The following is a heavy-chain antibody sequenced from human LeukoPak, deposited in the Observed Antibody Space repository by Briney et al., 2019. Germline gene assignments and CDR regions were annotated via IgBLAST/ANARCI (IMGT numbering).Heavy chain of an antibody. D-gene: IGHD3-22*01. CDR3: ASVSYDTSLQH. CDR1: GXSISSGGDF. CDR2: IYYSGST. Sequence: SETLSLTCTVSGXSISSGGDFWSWIRQHPGKGLEWIGYIYYSGSTYYNPSLKGRVTISVDTSKNQFSLRLSSVTAADTAIYYCASVSYDTSLQHWGQGTLVTVSS. J-gene: IGHJ1*01. V-gene: IGHV4-31*03.